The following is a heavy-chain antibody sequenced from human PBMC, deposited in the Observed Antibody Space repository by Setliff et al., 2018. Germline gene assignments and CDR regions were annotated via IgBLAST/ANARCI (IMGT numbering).Heavy chain of an antibody. CDR1: GYTFSDYY. V-gene: IGHV1-2*02. CDR3: ARDGISWLMWFDP. J-gene: IGHJ5*02. D-gene: IGHD3-16*01. Sequence: GASVKVSCKTSGYTFSDYYLHWVRQAPGQGLEWMAWINPNGGGTRYAQKFQGRVTMTRDTSISTAYMELSSLRSDDTAVYYCARDGISWLMWFDPWGQGTLVTVSS. CDR2: INPNGGGT.